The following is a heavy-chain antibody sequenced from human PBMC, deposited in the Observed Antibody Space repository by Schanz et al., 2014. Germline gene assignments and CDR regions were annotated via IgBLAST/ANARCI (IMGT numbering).Heavy chain of an antibody. Sequence: EVQLVESGGGLIQPGGSLRLSCVASGFTVSSNYMSWVRQAPGKGLEWVSVIYSDGRTYYGDSVKGRFTISRDNSKNTLYLPMYSLRDEDTAMYYCAKRCSSTSCSHGAFDIWGQGTMVTVSS. CDR1: GFTVSSNY. CDR2: IYSDGRT. D-gene: IGHD2-2*01. J-gene: IGHJ3*02. V-gene: IGHV3-53*01. CDR3: AKRCSSTSCSHGAFDI.